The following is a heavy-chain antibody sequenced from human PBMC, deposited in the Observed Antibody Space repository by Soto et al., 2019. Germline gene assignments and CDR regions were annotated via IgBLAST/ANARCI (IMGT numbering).Heavy chain of an antibody. CDR2: ISYSGST. CDR3: ARLTRYYDSGDAFYLDY. D-gene: IGHD3-22*01. Sequence: SETLSLTCTVSGGSISSGAYYWSWIRQHPGKGLEWIGYISYSGSTYYNPSLKSQFTMSVDTAKNQVSLKLYSVTAADTAVYYCARLTRYYDSGDAFYLDYWGQGTLVTVSS. J-gene: IGHJ4*02. CDR1: GGSISSGAYY. V-gene: IGHV4-31*01.